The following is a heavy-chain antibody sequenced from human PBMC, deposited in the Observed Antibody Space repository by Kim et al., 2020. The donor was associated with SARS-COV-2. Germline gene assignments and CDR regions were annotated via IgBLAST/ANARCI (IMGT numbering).Heavy chain of an antibody. D-gene: IGHD5-12*01. CDR2: ISSSSSYI. CDR1: GFTFSSYS. J-gene: IGHJ3*02. V-gene: IGHV3-21*01. CDR3: ARGESGYTILLDAFDI. Sequence: GGSLRLSCAASGFTFSSYSMNWVRQAPGKGLEWVSSISSSSSYIYYADSVKGRFTISRDNAKNSLYLQMTSLRAEDTAVYYCARGESGYTILLDAFDIWGQGTMVTVSS.